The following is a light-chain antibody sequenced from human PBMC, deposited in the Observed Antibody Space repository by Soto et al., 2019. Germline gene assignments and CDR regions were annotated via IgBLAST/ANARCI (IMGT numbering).Light chain of an antibody. CDR3: QHYDNWLALA. J-gene: IGKJ4*01. CDR1: QSVSFN. V-gene: IGKV3-15*01. CDR2: GAS. Sequence: EIVMTQSPASLSVSPGERATLSCRAGQSVSFNLAWYQQKPGQAPKLHIYGASSRATGVPARFSVSGSGTEFTLTISSLQSEDFAVYYCQHYDNWLALAFGGGTKVEI.